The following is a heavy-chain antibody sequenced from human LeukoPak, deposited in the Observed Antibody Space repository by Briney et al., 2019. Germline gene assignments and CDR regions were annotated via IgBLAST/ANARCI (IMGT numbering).Heavy chain of an antibody. J-gene: IGHJ3*02. CDR2: ISPSSSTI. CDR1: GFTFSSYS. V-gene: IGHV3-48*04. Sequence: PGGSLRLSCAASGFTFSSYSMNWVRQAPGKGLEWVSYISPSSSTINYADSVKGRFTVSRDNAKNSLYLQMNSLRAEDTAMYYCTSGDLGGAFDIWGQGTMVTVSS. D-gene: IGHD3-16*01. CDR3: TSGDLGGAFDI.